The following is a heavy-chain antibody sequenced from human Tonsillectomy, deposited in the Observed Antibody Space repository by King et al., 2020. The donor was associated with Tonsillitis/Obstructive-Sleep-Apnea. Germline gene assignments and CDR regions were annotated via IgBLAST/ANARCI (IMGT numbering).Heavy chain of an antibody. CDR2: MKSNSATI. D-gene: IGHD1-14*01. CDR3: VKDRSITGEGDFDI. V-gene: IGHV3-9*01. Sequence: VQLVESGGGLVQPGRSLRLSCAASGFIFDDYAMHWVRQAPGKGLEWVSGMKSNSATIAYADSVRGRFAISRDSAKNSLYLQMNSLRPEDTALYHCVKDRSITGEGDFDIWGQGTMFTVSS. CDR1: GFIFDDYA. J-gene: IGHJ3*02.